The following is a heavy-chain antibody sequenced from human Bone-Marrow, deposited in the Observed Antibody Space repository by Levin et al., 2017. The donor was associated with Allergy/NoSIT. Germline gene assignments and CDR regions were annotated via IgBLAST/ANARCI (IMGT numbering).Heavy chain of an antibody. J-gene: IGHJ4*02. CDR1: GFTFSGSA. D-gene: IGHD4-17*01. CDR3: TRHLDSGDQGDYAGFGY. V-gene: IGHV3-73*01. Sequence: AGGSLRLSCAASGFTFSGSALHWVRQASGKGLEWIGRIRSKVNGYATAYAVSLKGSFTISRDDSKNTAYLQMNSLKAEDTAVYYCTRHLDSGDQGDYAGFGYWGQGTLVTVSS. CDR2: IRSKVNGYAT.